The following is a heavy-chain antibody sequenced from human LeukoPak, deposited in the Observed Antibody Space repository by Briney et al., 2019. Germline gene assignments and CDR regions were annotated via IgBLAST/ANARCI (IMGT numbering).Heavy chain of an antibody. D-gene: IGHD6-6*01. J-gene: IGHJ4*02. V-gene: IGHV4-39*01. Sequence: PSETLSLTCTVSGGSISSYYWGWIRQPPGKGLEWIGSIYYSGSTYYNPSLKSRVNISVDTSKNQFSLKLTSVTAADTAMYYCARLPSSSTFDYWGQGTLVTVSS. CDR3: ARLPSSSTFDY. CDR2: IYYSGST. CDR1: GGSISSYY.